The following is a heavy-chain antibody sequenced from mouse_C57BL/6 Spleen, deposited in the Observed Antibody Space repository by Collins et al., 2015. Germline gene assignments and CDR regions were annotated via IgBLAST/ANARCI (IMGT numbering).Heavy chain of an antibody. CDR1: GYSFTDFS. Sequence: QIQLVQSGPELKKPGETVKISCKASGYSFTDFSIHRVKQAPGEGLKWMGWINTETGEPTYADDFKGRFAFSLETSAGTAYLQINNLKNEDTATYFCARRYGNYPYVMDYWGQGTSVTVSS. J-gene: IGHJ4*01. CDR3: ARRYGNYPYVMDY. V-gene: IGHV9-2-1*01. CDR2: INTETGEP. D-gene: IGHD2-1*01.